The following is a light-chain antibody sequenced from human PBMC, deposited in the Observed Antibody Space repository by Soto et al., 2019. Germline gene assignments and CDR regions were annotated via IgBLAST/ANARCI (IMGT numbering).Light chain of an antibody. CDR1: QTISSDY. J-gene: IGKJ1*01. CDR2: GAA. V-gene: IGKV3-20*01. CDR3: QRYGSSPT. Sequence: EILFTQSPGTLSLSPGERATLSCRASQTISSDYLAWYQQKPGQAPRLLIFGAATRAADIPDRFSGSGSGTDFTLTISXLEPEDFAVYYCQRYGSSPTFGQGTKVDIK.